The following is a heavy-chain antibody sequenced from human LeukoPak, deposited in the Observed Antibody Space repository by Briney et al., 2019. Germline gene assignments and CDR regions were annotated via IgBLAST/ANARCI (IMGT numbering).Heavy chain of an antibody. J-gene: IGHJ6*02. V-gene: IGHV3-30-3*01. Sequence: GRSLSLSCAASGFTFSSYAMHWVRQAPGKGLAWVAVISYEGSNKYYAASVQGRFIISRDNSKNTLYLQMSSLRAEDTAVYYCARDLPITMVRGVTFYYYFGMDVWGQGTTVTVSS. CDR1: GFTFSSYA. CDR3: ARDLPITMVRGVTFYYYFGMDV. CDR2: ISYEGSNK. D-gene: IGHD3-10*01.